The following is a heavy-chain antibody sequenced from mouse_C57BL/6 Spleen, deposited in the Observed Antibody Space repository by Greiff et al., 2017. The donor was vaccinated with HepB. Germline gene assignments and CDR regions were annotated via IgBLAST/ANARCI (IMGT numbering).Heavy chain of an antibody. CDR2: IYPGSGST. V-gene: IGHV1-55*01. Sequence: QVQLQQPGAELVKPGASVKMSCKASGYTFTSYWITWVKQRPGQGLEWIGDIYPGSGSTNYNEKFKSKATLTVDTSSSTAYMQLSSPTSEDSAVYYCARRGNYEYLYYYAMDYWGQGTSVTVSS. CDR1: GYTFTSYW. J-gene: IGHJ4*01. D-gene: IGHD2-4*01. CDR3: ARRGNYEYLYYYAMDY.